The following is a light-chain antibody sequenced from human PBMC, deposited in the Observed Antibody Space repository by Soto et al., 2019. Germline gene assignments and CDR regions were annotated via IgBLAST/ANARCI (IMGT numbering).Light chain of an antibody. Sequence: DIQLTQSPSFLSASVGDRVTITCRTSKDISSYLARYQQKPGKAPQLLISAASTLQSGVPSRFSGSGSGTEFTLTISSLQPEDFATYNCQQLKSYLLSFGGGTKVEI. CDR2: AAS. CDR3: QQLKSYLLS. V-gene: IGKV1-9*01. CDR1: KDISSY. J-gene: IGKJ4*01.